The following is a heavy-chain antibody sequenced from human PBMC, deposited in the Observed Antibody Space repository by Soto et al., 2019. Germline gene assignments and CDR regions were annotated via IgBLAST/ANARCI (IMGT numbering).Heavy chain of an antibody. V-gene: IGHV1-46*01. J-gene: IGHJ4*02. CDR3: ARDHVVRGNYYDY. D-gene: IGHD1-26*01. CDR2: INHSGGST. CDR1: GYTFTSYY. Sequence: GASVKVSCKASGYTFTSYYMHWVRQAPGQGLERMGIINHSGGSTSYAQKFQGRVTMTRDTSTSTVYMELRSLRSDDTAVYYCARDHVVRGNYYDYWGQGTLVTVSS.